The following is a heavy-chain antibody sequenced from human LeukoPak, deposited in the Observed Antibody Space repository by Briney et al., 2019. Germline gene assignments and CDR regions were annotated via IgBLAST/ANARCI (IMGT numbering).Heavy chain of an antibody. J-gene: IGHJ4*02. V-gene: IGHV4-30-2*01. Sequence: SETLSLTCTVSGGSISSGGYYWSWIRQPPGKGLEWIGYIYHSGSTYYNPSLKSRVTISVDRSKNQFSLKLSSVTAADTAVYYCARRVHSSSWSSYFDYWGQETLVTVSS. CDR3: ARRVHSSSWSSYFDY. CDR1: GGSISSGGYY. D-gene: IGHD6-13*01. CDR2: IYHSGST.